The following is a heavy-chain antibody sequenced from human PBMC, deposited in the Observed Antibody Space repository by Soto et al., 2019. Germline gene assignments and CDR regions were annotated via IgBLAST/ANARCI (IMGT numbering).Heavy chain of an antibody. CDR1: GFTFSSYS. J-gene: IGHJ6*02. V-gene: IGHV3-21*01. Sequence: GSLRLSCAASGFTFSSYSMNWVRQAPGKGLEWVSSISSSSSYIYYADSVKGRFTISRDNAKNSLYLKMNSLRAEDTAVYYCARTPGFLGYCSSTSCPYGMDVWGQGTTVTVSS. CDR3: ARTPGFLGYCSSTSCPYGMDV. D-gene: IGHD2-2*01. CDR2: ISSSSSYI.